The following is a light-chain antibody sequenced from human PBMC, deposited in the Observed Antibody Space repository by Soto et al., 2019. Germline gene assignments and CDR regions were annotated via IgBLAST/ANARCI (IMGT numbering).Light chain of an antibody. J-gene: IGKJ4*01. Sequence: EIVLTQSPATRSLSPGERATLSCRASQSVGDYLGWYQQKPGQAPRLLIYDASQRATGVPARFSASGSGTDFTLTISSLEPEDFAIYYCQQREDWPRAFGGGTKVEFK. V-gene: IGKV3-11*01. CDR1: QSVGDY. CDR3: QQREDWPRA. CDR2: DAS.